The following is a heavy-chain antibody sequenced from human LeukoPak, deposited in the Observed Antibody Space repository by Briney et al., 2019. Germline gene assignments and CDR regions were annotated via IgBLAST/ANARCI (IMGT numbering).Heavy chain of an antibody. V-gene: IGHV1-2*06. Sequence: ASVKVSCKASGYTFTGYYMHWVRQAPGQGLEWMGRINPNSGGTNYAQKFQGRVTMTRDTSISTAYMELSRLRSDDTAVYYCARVKAVDDYGDYDLTTMAFDIWGQGTMVTVSS. CDR2: INPNSGGT. J-gene: IGHJ3*02. CDR3: ARVKAVDDYGDYDLTTMAFDI. CDR1: GYTFTGYY. D-gene: IGHD4-17*01.